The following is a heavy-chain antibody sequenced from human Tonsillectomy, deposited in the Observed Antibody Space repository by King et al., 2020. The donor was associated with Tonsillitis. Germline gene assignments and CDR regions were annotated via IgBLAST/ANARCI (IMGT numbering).Heavy chain of an antibody. Sequence: VQLQESGPGLVKPSETLSLTCSVSGGSISGQYWSWIRQPPGKGLEWIGYIYYTGNTRYNPSFKSRATISADMSKNQFSLNLRSVTAADTAVYYCARALLSVADGRYFDSWGQGTLVTVSS. CDR2: IYYTGNT. V-gene: IGHV4-59*11. J-gene: IGHJ4*02. D-gene: IGHD6-19*01. CDR1: GGSISGQY. CDR3: ARALLSVADGRYFDS.